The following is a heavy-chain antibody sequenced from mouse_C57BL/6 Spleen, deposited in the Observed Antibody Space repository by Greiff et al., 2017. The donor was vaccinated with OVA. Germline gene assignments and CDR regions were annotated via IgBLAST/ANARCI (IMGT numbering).Heavy chain of an antibody. Sequence: VQLQQSGAELARPGASVKLSCKASGYTFTSYGISWVKQRPGQGLEWIGEIYPRSGNTYYNEKFKGKATLTADKSSSTAYMELRSLTSEDSAVYFCARKGTVVADYFDYWGQGTTRTVSS. CDR3: ARKGTVVADYFDY. V-gene: IGHV1-81*01. CDR2: IYPRSGNT. CDR1: GYTFTSYG. J-gene: IGHJ2*01. D-gene: IGHD1-1*01.